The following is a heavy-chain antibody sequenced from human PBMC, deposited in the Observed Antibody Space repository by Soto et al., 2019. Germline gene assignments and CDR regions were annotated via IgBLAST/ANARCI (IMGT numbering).Heavy chain of an antibody. Sequence: PSETLSLTCTVSGGSISSSDYYWGWIRQPPGKGLEWIGSIYYSGSTYYNPSLKSRVAISVDTSKNQFSLRLSSVTAADTAVYYCARVPWQWLGGYAFDIWGQGTMVT. CDR2: IYYSGST. D-gene: IGHD6-19*01. J-gene: IGHJ3*02. CDR3: ARVPWQWLGGYAFDI. CDR1: GGSISSSDYY. V-gene: IGHV4-39*01.